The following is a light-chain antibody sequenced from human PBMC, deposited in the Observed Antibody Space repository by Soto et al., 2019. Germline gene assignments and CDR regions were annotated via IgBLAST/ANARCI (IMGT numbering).Light chain of an antibody. CDR1: QSISSW. J-gene: IGKJ2*01. CDR2: KAS. V-gene: IGKV1-5*03. Sequence: DIQMTQSPSTLSASVGDRVTITCRASQSISSWLAWYQQKPGKAPKLLIYKASSLESGVPSRFSGSGSGIEFTLTISSLQPDDFATYYCQQHNSFSYTFGQGTKLEIK. CDR3: QQHNSFSYT.